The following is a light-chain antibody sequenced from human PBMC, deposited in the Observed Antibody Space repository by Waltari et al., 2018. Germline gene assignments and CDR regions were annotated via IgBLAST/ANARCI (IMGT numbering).Light chain of an antibody. CDR3: QQLNTYPRT. CDR1: QDISGY. V-gene: IGKV1-9*01. J-gene: IGKJ2*01. Sequence: IQLTQSPSSLSASVGDIVTITCRPSQDISGYLAWYQQKPGQAPKVLIYAASTLQSGVPSRFSGSGSGTDFTLTISSLQPEDFATYYCQQLNTYPRTFGQGTKLEI. CDR2: AAS.